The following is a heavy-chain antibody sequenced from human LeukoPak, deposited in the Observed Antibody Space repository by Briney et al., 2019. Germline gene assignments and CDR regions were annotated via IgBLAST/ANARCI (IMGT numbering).Heavy chain of an antibody. CDR1: GDSISTSNSY. CDR3: ARGRPRGFSPYYFDY. V-gene: IGHV4-39*07. Sequence: PSETLSLTCTVSGDSISTSNSYWGWIRQPPGKGLEWIGEINHSGSTNYNPSLKSRVTISVDASKNQFSLKLRSVTAADTAVYYCARGRPRGFSPYYFDYWGQGTLVTVSS. CDR2: INHSGST. D-gene: IGHD3-3*01. J-gene: IGHJ4*02.